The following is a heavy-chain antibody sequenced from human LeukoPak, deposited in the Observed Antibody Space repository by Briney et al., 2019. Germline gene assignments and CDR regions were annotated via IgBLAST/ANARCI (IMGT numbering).Heavy chain of an antibody. CDR3: ARHAGYDFWSGYYRPYYFDY. CDR2: IYYSGST. V-gene: IGHV4-39*01. J-gene: IGHJ4*02. CDR1: GGSISSSSYY. D-gene: IGHD3-3*01. Sequence: SETLSLTSTVSGGSISSSSYYWGWIRQPPGKGLEWIGSIYYSGSTYYNPSLKSRVTISVDTSKNQFSLKLSSVTAADTAVYYCARHAGYDFWSGYYRPYYFDYWGQGTLDTVSS.